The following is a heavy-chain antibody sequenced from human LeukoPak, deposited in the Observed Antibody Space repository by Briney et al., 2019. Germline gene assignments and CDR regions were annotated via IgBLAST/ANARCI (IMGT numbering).Heavy chain of an antibody. CDR2: IHYSGSR. CDR1: AGSINSGNYE. J-gene: IGHJ6*02. V-gene: IGHV4-39*01. Sequence: PSETLSLTCNVYAGSINSGNYEWGWIRQPPGKGLEWIGSIHYSGSRHYNPSLKTRVTISVDTSNNQFSLNLNSVTAADTTMYYYARLAGHCSGSRCYGYYAIDVWGQGTTVSVSS. D-gene: IGHD2-15*01. CDR3: ARLAGHCSGSRCYGYYAIDV.